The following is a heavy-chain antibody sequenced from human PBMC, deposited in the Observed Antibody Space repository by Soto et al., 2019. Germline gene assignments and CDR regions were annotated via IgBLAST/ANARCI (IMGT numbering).Heavy chain of an antibody. D-gene: IGHD6-6*01. CDR3: ARDSSFPFYYYGMDV. CDR2: IYYSGST. Sequence: SETLPLTCTVSGGSTSSYYWSWIRQPPGKGLEWIGYIYYSGSTNYNPSLKSRVTISVDTSKNQFSLKLSSVTAADTAVYYCARDSSFPFYYYGMDVWGQGTTVTAP. CDR1: GGSTSSYY. V-gene: IGHV4-59*01. J-gene: IGHJ6*02.